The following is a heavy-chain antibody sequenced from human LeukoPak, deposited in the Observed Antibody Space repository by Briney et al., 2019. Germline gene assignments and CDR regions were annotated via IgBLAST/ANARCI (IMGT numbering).Heavy chain of an antibody. J-gene: IGHJ4*02. CDR3: ARVYFQYYYDSSGQNDY. CDR1: GLTFSTSG. V-gene: IGHV3-7*01. D-gene: IGHD3-22*01. Sequence: GGSLRLSCTASGLTFSTSGFNWVRQAPGKGLEWVANIKQDGSEKYYVDSVKGRFTISRDNAKNSLYLQMNSLRAEDTAVYYCARVYFQYYYDSSGQNDYWGQRILVTVSS. CDR2: IKQDGSEK.